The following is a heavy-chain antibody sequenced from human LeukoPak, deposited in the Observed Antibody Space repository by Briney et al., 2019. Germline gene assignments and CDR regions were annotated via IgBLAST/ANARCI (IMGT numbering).Heavy chain of an antibody. J-gene: IGHJ5*02. CDR2: IYYSGST. CDR3: ARAYCSGGSCYSFFWNWFDT. V-gene: IGHV4-59*11. Sequence: SETLSLTCTVSGGSISSHYWSWIRQPPGKGLEWIGYIYYSGSTNYNPSLKSRVIISVDTSKNQFSLKLSSVTAADTAVYYCARAYCSGGSCYSFFWNWFDTWGQGTLVTVSS. D-gene: IGHD2-15*01. CDR1: GGSISSHY.